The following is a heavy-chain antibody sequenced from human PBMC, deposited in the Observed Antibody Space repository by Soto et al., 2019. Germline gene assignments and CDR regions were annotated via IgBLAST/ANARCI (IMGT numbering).Heavy chain of an antibody. D-gene: IGHD6-19*01. CDR1: GFTFSSYA. V-gene: IGHV3-23*01. Sequence: EVQLLESGGGLVQPGGSLRLSCAASGFTFSSYAMSWVRQAPGKGLEWVSAISGSGGSTYYADSVKGRFTISRDNSKNTVYLQMNSLRAEDTAVYYCAKDLFKQWLEGYHWGQGTLVTVSS. J-gene: IGHJ4*02. CDR2: ISGSGGST. CDR3: AKDLFKQWLEGYH.